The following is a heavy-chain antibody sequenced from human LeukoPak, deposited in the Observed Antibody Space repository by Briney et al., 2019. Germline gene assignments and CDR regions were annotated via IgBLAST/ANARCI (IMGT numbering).Heavy chain of an antibody. J-gene: IGHJ6*03. CDR3: ASGAYSYYYMDV. CDR2: IYYSGST. V-gene: IGHV4-59*02. D-gene: IGHD4-11*01. Sequence: GSLRLSCAASGFTVSSNYMSWVRQAPGKGLEWIGYIYYSGSTNYNPSLKSRVTISVDTSKNQFSLKLSSVTAADTAVYYCASGAYSYYYMDVWGKGTTVTISS. CDR1: GFTVSSNY.